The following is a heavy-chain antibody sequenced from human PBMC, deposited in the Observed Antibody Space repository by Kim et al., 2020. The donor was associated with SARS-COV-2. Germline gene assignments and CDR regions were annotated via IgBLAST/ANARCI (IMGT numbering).Heavy chain of an antibody. CDR3: ARLGPYSGYVHFDY. J-gene: IGHJ4*02. D-gene: IGHD5-12*01. Sequence: SPSFQGQVTISADKSISTAYLQWSSLKASDTAMYYCARLGPYSGYVHFDYWGQGTLVTVSS. V-gene: IGHV5-51*01.